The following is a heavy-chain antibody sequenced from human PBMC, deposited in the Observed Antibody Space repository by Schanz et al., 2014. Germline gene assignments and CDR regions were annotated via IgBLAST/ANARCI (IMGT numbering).Heavy chain of an antibody. CDR3: ARAGQDYSDSSGYATYYFGN. J-gene: IGHJ4*02. V-gene: IGHV1-69*04. CDR1: GGTFSSFA. Sequence: QVQLVQSGAEVKKPGSSVKVSCKASGGTFSSFAIFWVRQAPGQGLEWMGTIIPILDITNYAQKFQGRVQITADKSTSTAYMELSNLRSEDTAVYYCARAGQDYSDSSGYATYYFGNWGQGTLVTVSS. CDR2: IIPILDIT. D-gene: IGHD3-22*01.